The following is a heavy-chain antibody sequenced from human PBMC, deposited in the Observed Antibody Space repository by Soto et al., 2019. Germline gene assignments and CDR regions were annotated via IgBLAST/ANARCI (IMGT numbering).Heavy chain of an antibody. V-gene: IGHV4-59*01. CDR2: IYYSGST. J-gene: IGHJ6*02. Sequence: QVQLQESGPGLVKTSETLSLTCTVSGGSISSYYWSWIRQPPGKGREWIGYIYYSGSTNYNPSLKRRVTISVDTSKTQFSLKLSSVTAADTAVYYCARGGQSQDYCYYYGMDVWGQGTTVTVSS. CDR1: GGSISSYY. CDR3: ARGGQSQDYCYYYGMDV. D-gene: IGHD4-4*01.